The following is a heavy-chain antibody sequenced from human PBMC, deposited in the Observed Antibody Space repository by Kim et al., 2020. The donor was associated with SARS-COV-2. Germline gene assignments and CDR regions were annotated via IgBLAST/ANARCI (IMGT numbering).Heavy chain of an antibody. V-gene: IGHV4-39*01. CDR2: IYYSGST. Sequence: SETLSLTCTVSGGSISSSSYYWGWIRQPPGKGLEWIGSIYYSGSTYYNPSLKSRVTISVDTSKNQFSLKLSSVTAADTAVYYCASPYSSSWGFDYWGQETLVTVSS. J-gene: IGHJ4*02. D-gene: IGHD6-6*01. CDR1: GGSISSSSYY. CDR3: ASPYSSSWGFDY.